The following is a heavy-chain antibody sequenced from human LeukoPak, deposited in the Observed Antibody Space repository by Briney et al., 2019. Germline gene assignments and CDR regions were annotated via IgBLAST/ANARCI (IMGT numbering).Heavy chain of an antibody. CDR1: GFVFSNYW. Sequence: PGGSLRLSCVASGFVFSNYWMGWVRQAPGNGLEWVANIKEDGGETYYVDSVKGRFTISRDNAKNSLVLQMNSLRDEDTAVYYCARRKEVQTTFDYWGQGTLVTVSS. V-gene: IGHV3-7*04. CDR3: ARRKEVQTTFDY. J-gene: IGHJ4*02. D-gene: IGHD4/OR15-4a*01. CDR2: IKEDGGET.